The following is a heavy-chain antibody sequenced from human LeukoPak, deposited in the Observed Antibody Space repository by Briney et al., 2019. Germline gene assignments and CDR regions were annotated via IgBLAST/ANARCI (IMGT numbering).Heavy chain of an antibody. V-gene: IGHV3-23*01. Sequence: PGGSLRLSCTASGFTFSSYAMSWVRQAPGKGLEWVSAISGSGGSTYYADSVKGRFTISRDNSKNTLYLQMNSLRAEDTAVYYCAKGGYSSGQYYFDYWGQGTLVTVSS. D-gene: IGHD6-19*01. CDR2: ISGSGGST. CDR1: GFTFSSYA. CDR3: AKGGYSSGQYYFDY. J-gene: IGHJ4*02.